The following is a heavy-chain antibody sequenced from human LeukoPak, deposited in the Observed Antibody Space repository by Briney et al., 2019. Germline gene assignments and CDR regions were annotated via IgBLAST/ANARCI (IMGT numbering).Heavy chain of an antibody. Sequence: GGSLRLSCAASGFTFDDYGMSWVRQAPGKGLEWVSGINWNGGSTGYADSVKGRFTISRDNAKNSLYLQMNSLRAEDTALYYCARVFIDFSGSYNYFDFWGQGTLVTVSS. CDR3: ARVFIDFSGSYNYFDF. CDR1: GFTFDDYG. V-gene: IGHV3-20*04. J-gene: IGHJ4*02. D-gene: IGHD1-26*01. CDR2: INWNGGST.